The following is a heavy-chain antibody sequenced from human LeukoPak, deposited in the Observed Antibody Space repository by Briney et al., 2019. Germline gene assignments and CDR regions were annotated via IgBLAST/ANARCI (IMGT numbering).Heavy chain of an antibody. D-gene: IGHD3-10*01. V-gene: IGHV1-69*05. CDR2: IIPIFGTA. Sequence: SVKVSCKASGGTFSSYAISWVRQAPGQGLEWMGGIIPIFGTANYAQKFQGRVTITTDESTSTAYMELSSLRSEDTAVYYCARDVYYGSGSPFDYWGQGTLVTVSS. CDR1: GGTFSSYA. J-gene: IGHJ4*02. CDR3: ARDVYYGSGSPFDY.